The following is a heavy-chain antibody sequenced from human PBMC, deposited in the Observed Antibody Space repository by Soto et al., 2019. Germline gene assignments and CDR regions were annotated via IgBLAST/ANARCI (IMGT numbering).Heavy chain of an antibody. Sequence: SETLSLTCSVSGDSVNNNDFYWAWIRQPPGKGLEWVVTIFYSGTTYHNPSLKGRVTASVDRSENQFSLKLTSVTASDTAVYYCARLDFRSGYYGGRFDPWGQGTLVTVSS. CDR2: IFYSGTT. J-gene: IGHJ5*02. V-gene: IGHV4-39*01. CDR1: GDSVNNNDFY. CDR3: ARLDFRSGYYGGRFDP. D-gene: IGHD3-3*01.